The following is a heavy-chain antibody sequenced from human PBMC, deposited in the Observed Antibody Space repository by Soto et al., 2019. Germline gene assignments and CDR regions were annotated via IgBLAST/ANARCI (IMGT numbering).Heavy chain of an antibody. CDR1: GGSISSGGYY. D-gene: IGHD5-12*01. J-gene: IGHJ6*02. V-gene: IGHV4-31*03. Sequence: SETLSLTCTVSGGSISSGGYYWSWIRQHPGKGLEWIGYIYYSGSTYYNPSLKSRVTISVDTSKNQFSLKLSSVTAADTAVYYCASDRPSGYDSLYGMDAWGPATTVTVSS. CDR2: IYYSGST. CDR3: ASDRPSGYDSLYGMDA.